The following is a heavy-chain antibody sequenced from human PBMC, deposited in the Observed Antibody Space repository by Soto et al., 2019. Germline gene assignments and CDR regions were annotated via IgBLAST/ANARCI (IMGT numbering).Heavy chain of an antibody. Sequence: QVQLVQSGAEVKKPGASVKVSCKASGYTFTSYGISWVRQAPGQGLEWMGWISAYNGNTNYAQKVQGRVTMTTDTSTSTAYRELRSLRSDDTAVYLWARDPVGGRLREYYYDSSGTQDAFDIWGQGTMVTVSS. V-gene: IGHV1-18*04. J-gene: IGHJ3*02. CDR1: GYTFTSYG. CDR2: ISAYNGNT. D-gene: IGHD3-22*01. CDR3: ARDPVGGRLREYYYDSSGTQDAFDI.